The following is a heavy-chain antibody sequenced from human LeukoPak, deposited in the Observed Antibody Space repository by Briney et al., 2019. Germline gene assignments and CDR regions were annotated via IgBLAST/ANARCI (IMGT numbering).Heavy chain of an antibody. Sequence: PGGSLRLSCAASGFTFSSYGVHWVRQAPGKGLEWVAVISYDGSNKYYADSVKGRFTISRDNSKNTPYLQMNSLRAEDTAVYYCAKDSYGLGSYAYWGQGTLVTVSS. CDR2: ISYDGSNK. V-gene: IGHV3-30*18. CDR1: GFTFSSYG. CDR3: AKDSYGLGSYAY. J-gene: IGHJ4*02. D-gene: IGHD3-10*01.